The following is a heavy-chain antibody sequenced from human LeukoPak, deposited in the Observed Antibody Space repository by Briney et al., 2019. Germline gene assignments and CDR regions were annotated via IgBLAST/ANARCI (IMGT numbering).Heavy chain of an antibody. CDR3: ARDMAWGAFDI. Sequence: GGSLRLSCAASGFTFSGYWMSWVRQAPGKGLEWVANIKQDGSEKYYVDSVKGRFTISRDNAKNSLYLQMNGLRAEDTAVYYCARDMAWGAFDIWGQGTMVTVSS. V-gene: IGHV3-7*03. CDR1: GFTFSGYW. J-gene: IGHJ3*02. CDR2: IKQDGSEK. D-gene: IGHD7-27*01.